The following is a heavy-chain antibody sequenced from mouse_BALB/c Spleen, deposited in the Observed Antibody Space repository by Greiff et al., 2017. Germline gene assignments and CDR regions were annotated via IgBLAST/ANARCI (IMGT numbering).Heavy chain of an antibody. V-gene: IGHV14-3*02. CDR1: GFNIKDTY. CDR3: ARAITKGFDY. Sequence: EVKLVESGAELVKPGASVKLSCTASGFNIKDTYMHWVKQRPEQGLEWIGRIDPANGNTKYDPKFQGKATITADTSSNTAYLQLSSLTSEDTAVYYCARAITKGFDYWGQGTTLTVSS. CDR2: IDPANGNT. J-gene: IGHJ2*01. D-gene: IGHD2-4*01.